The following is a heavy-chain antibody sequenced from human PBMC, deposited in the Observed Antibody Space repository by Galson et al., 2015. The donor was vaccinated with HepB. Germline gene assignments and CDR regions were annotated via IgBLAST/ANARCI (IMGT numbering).Heavy chain of an antibody. CDR2: IIPIFGTA. D-gene: IGHD2-2*01. J-gene: IGHJ5*02. CDR3: ARAYCSSTSCLNWFDP. V-gene: IGHV1-69*13. Sequence: SVKVSCKASGGTFSSYAISRVRQAPGQGLEWMGGIIPIFGTANYAQKFQGRVTITADESTSTAYMELSSLRSEDTAVYYCARAYCSSTSCLNWFDPWGQGTLVTVSS. CDR1: GGTFSSYA.